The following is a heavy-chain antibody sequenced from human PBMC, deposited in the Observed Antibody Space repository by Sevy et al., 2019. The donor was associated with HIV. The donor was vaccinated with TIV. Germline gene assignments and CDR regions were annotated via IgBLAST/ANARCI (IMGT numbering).Heavy chain of an antibody. D-gene: IGHD4-17*01. J-gene: IGHJ4*02. V-gene: IGHV3-30*18. CDR2: ISFGGSSK. CDR3: AKDRWGSGDFRGYFDH. Sequence: GGSLRLSCAASGFTFSSYAMHWVRQAPGKGLEWVALISFGGSSKEYTDSLKGRFTISRDNSKNTLYLQMNSLRAEDSGVYCCAKDRWGSGDFRGYFDHWGQGTLVTVSS. CDR1: GFTFSSYA.